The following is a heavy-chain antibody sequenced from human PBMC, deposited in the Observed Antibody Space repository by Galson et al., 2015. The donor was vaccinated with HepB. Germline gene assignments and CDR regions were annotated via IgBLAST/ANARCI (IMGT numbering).Heavy chain of an antibody. CDR3: ARADSSGYYSSPYYFDY. J-gene: IGHJ4*02. CDR1: GYTFTSYA. V-gene: IGHV1-3*01. Sequence: SCKASGYTFTSYAMHWVRQAPGQRLEWMGWINAGNGNTKYSQKFQGRVTITRDTSASTAYMELSSLRSEDTAVYYCARADSSGYYSSPYYFDYWGQGTLVTVSS. D-gene: IGHD3-22*01. CDR2: INAGNGNT.